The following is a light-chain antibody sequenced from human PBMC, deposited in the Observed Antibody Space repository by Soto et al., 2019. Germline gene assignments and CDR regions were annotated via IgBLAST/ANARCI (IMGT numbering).Light chain of an antibody. J-gene: IGLJ3*02. Sequence: QSVLTQPPSASGTPGQRVTISCSGSSSNIGSSNVNWYRQFPGTAPKFLIFSDNQRPSGVPEGFSGSKSGTSASLAISGLQSEDEADYYCAAWDDSLNAWVFGGGTKLTVL. CDR2: SDN. CDR3: AAWDDSLNAWV. CDR1: SSNIGSSN. V-gene: IGLV1-44*01.